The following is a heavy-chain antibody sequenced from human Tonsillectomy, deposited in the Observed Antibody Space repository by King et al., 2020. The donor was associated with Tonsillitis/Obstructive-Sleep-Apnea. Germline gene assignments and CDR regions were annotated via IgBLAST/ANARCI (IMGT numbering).Heavy chain of an antibody. CDR3: ARLTRSSGWFDP. CDR2: IYPENSIT. CDR1: GYSFTNDW. V-gene: IGHV5-51*03. Sequence: QLVQSGEEVKKPGECLKISCKGSGYSFTNDWIGWVRQMPGKGLEWMGIIYPENSITRYSPSFQGQFTISADKSFSTAYLQWSSLKASDTAMYYCARLTRSSGWFDPWGQGTLVTVSS. D-gene: IGHD6-6*01. J-gene: IGHJ5*02.